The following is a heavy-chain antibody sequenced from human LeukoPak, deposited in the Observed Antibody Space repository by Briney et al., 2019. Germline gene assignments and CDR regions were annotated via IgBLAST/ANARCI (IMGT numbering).Heavy chain of an antibody. V-gene: IGHV1-69*01. CDR2: IIPIFGTA. CDR3: ARDSSGWYGWGVY. D-gene: IGHD6-19*01. J-gene: IGHJ4*02. Sequence: GASVKVSCKASGGTFSSYAISWVRQAPGQGLEWMGGIIPIFGTANYAQKFQGRVTITADESTSTTYMELSSLRSEDTAVYYCARDSSGWYGWGVYWGQGTLVTVSS. CDR1: GGTFSSYA.